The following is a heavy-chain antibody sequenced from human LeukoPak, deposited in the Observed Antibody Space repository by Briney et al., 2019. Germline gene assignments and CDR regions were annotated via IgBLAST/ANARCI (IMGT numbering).Heavy chain of an antibody. D-gene: IGHD2-21*02. CDR2: IIPIFGTA. CDR3: ARAGTYCGGDCYSGNWFDP. J-gene: IGHJ5*02. V-gene: IGHV1-69*13. CDR1: GYTFTSYG. Sequence: ASVKVSCKASGYTFTSYGISWVRQAPGQGLEWMGGIIPIFGTANYAQKFQGRVTITADESTSTAYMELSSLRSEDTAVYYCARAGTYCGGDCYSGNWFDPWGQGTLVTVSS.